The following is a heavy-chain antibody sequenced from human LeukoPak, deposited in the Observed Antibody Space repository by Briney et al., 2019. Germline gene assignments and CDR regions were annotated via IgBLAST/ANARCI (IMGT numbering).Heavy chain of an antibody. Sequence: ASVKVSCKASGGTFSSYAISWVRQATGQGPEWMGWMNPNNGNTGYAQKFQGRVSMTRDTSTSTAYMELSTLRSEDTAVYYCARVWQLWPSFDFWGQGTLVTVSS. CDR1: GGTFSSYA. CDR2: MNPNNGNT. CDR3: ARVWQLWPSFDF. J-gene: IGHJ4*02. V-gene: IGHV1-8*02. D-gene: IGHD3-16*01.